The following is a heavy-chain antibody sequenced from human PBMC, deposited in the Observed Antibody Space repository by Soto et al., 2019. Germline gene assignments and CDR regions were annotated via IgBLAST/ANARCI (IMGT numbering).Heavy chain of an antibody. CDR3: AKDWGDGHNLPDS. CDR1: RFPFNSYG. CDR2: VSLDGSNK. Sequence: QVQLVESGGGVVQPGRSLRLSCAASRFPFNSYGIHWVRQAPGKGLEWVAVVSLDGSNKYYADSVKGRFTISRDNSKNTLYLQMNSLRAEDTAVYYCAKDWGDGHNLPDSWGQGTLVTVSS. D-gene: IGHD3-10*01. J-gene: IGHJ4*02. V-gene: IGHV3-30*18.